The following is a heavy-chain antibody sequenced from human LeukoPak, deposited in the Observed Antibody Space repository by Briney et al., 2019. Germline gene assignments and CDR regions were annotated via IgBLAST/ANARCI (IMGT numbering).Heavy chain of an antibody. CDR2: IYNSGST. D-gene: IGHD3-22*01. CDR1: GDSIRNYY. CDR3: ARAVVDTSEDYFDY. V-gene: IGHV4-59*01. Sequence: SETLSLTCTVSGDSIRNYYWSWIRQSPGKGLEWIGYIYNSGSTNYNPSLKSRVTISIDTSKNQFSPKLSSVTAADTAVYYCARAVVDTSEDYFDYWGQGILVTVSS. J-gene: IGHJ4*02.